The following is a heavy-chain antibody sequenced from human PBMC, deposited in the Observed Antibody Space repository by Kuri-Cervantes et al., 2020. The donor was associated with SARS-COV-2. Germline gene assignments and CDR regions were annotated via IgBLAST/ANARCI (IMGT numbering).Heavy chain of an antibody. CDR1: GASISSNTYY. Sequence: ESLKISCSVSGASISSNTYYWGWIRQPPGKGLEWIGSVSYTGNTYLNPSLKSRVTISVHTSKTQFSLNLSSATAADTAVYYCASQVDTAMAFDYWGQGTLVTVSS. J-gene: IGHJ4*02. CDR3: ASQVDTAMAFDY. D-gene: IGHD5-18*01. CDR2: VSYTGNT. V-gene: IGHV4-39*01.